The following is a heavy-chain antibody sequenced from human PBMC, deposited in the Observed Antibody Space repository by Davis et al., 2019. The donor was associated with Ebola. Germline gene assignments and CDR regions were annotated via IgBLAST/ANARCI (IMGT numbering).Heavy chain of an antibody. V-gene: IGHV1-8*01. CDR1: GYTFTSYD. J-gene: IGHJ6*02. CDR3: AAALLLLRNMMDV. CDR2: MNPNSGNT. Sequence: ASVKVSCKASGYTFTSYDINWVRQATGQGLEWMGWMNPNSGNTGYAQKFQGRVTMTRNTSTSTVYMELSSLRSEDTAVYYCAAALLLLRNMMDVWGQGTTVTVSS. D-gene: IGHD2-15*01.